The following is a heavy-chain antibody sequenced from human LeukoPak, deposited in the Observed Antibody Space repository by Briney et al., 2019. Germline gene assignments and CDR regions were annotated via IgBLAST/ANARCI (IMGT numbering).Heavy chain of an antibody. CDR1: GGSISSYY. Sequence: PSETLSLTCTVSGGSISSYYWSWIRQPPGKGLEWIGYIYYSGSTNYNPSLKSRVTISVDTSKNQFSLKLSSVTAADTAVYYCATAAGRSRPNWFDPWGQGTLVTVSS. J-gene: IGHJ5*02. CDR3: ATAAGRSRPNWFDP. D-gene: IGHD6-13*01. V-gene: IGHV4-59*12. CDR2: IYYSGST.